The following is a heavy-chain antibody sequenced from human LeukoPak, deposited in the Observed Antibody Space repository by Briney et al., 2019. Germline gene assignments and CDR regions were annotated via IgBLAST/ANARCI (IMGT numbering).Heavy chain of an antibody. CDR3: ARDQGSYRSNWFDP. Sequence: SETLSLTCTVSGGSINNSSYYWGWVRQPPKKGLEWIGTIYYSGSTYYNPSLKSRVTISVDTSKNQFSLKLSSVTAADTAVYYCARDQGSYRSNWFDPWGQGTLVTVSS. V-gene: IGHV4-39*07. CDR1: GGSINNSSYY. D-gene: IGHD3-16*02. J-gene: IGHJ5*02. CDR2: IYYSGST.